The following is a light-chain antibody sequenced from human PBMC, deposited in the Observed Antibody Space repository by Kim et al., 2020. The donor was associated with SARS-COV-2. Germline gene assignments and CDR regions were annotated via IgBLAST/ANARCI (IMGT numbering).Light chain of an antibody. CDR3: QAWDSSTVV. V-gene: IGLV3-1*01. Sequence: VSQGQTASITCSGDKLGDKYACWYQQKPGESPVLVIYQDSKRPSGIPQRFSGSNSGNTATLTISGTQAMDEADYYCQAWDSSTVVFGGGTQLTVL. J-gene: IGLJ2*01. CDR2: QDS. CDR1: KLGDKY.